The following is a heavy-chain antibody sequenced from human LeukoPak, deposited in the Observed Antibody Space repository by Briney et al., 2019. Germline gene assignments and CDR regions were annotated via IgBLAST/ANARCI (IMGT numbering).Heavy chain of an antibody. CDR1: GGSISSGGYS. CDR3: ARAFHYYGSGSYYLGAFDI. J-gene: IGHJ3*02. Sequence: PSQTLSLTCAVSGGSISSGGYSWSWIRQPPGPGLEWIGYIYHSGSTYYNPSLKSRVTISVDRSKNQFSLKLSSVTAADTAVYYCARAFHYYGSGSYYLGAFDIWGQGTMVTVSS. V-gene: IGHV4-30-2*01. D-gene: IGHD3-10*01. CDR2: IYHSGST.